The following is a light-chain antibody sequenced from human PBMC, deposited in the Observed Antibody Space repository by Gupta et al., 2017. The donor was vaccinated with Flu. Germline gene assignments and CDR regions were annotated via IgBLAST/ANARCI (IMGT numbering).Light chain of an antibody. CDR2: GAS. J-gene: IGKJ4*01. CDR1: QSVSSSY. CDR3: QQYGSSLLT. V-gene: IGKV3-20*01. Sequence: EIVFTQSPDTLSFSPGARATLSCRASQSVSSSYLAWYQQRPGQAPRLLFYGASSRATGIPDRFSGSGSGTDFTLTISRLEAEDFAVYYCQQYGSSLLTFGGGTKVEIK.